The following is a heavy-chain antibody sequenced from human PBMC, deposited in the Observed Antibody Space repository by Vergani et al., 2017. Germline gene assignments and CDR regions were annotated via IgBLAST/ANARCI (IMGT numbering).Heavy chain of an antibody. J-gene: IGHJ5*02. CDR1: GFPLSNAW. D-gene: IGHD2-2*01. V-gene: IGHV3-30-3*01. Sequence: VQLVESGGGLVQPGGSLRLSCAASGFPLSNAWIHWVRQGPGKGLEWVAVISYDGSNKYYADSVKGRFTISRDNSKNTLYLQMNSLRAEDTAVYYCARDLLRYCSSTSCYFWFDPWGQGTLVTVSS. CDR2: ISYDGSNK. CDR3: ARDLLRYCSSTSCYFWFDP.